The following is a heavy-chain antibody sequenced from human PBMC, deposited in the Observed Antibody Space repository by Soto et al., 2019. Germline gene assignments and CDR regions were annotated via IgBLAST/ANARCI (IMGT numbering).Heavy chain of an antibody. J-gene: IGHJ6*02. CDR1: GYSFTSYW. CDR3: ARSPSGSYYMAHYYYYGMDV. D-gene: IGHD3-10*01. Sequence: PGESLKISCKGSGYSFTSYWIGWVRQMPGKGLEWMGIIYPGDSDTRYSPSFQGQVTISADKSISTAYLQWSSLKASDTAMYYCARSPSGSYYMAHYYYYGMDVWGQGTTVTVSS. CDR2: IYPGDSDT. V-gene: IGHV5-51*01.